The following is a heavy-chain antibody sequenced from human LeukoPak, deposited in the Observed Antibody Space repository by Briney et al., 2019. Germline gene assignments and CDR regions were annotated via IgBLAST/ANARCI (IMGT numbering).Heavy chain of an antibody. J-gene: IGHJ5*02. V-gene: IGHV1-8*01. CDR1: GYTFTSYD. Sequence: ASVKVSCKASGYTFTSYDINWVRQAIGQGLEWMGWMNPNSGNTGYAQKFQGRVTMTRNTSISTAYMELSSLRSEDTAVYYCARGLGGCSSTSCYRFDPWGQGTLVTVSS. D-gene: IGHD2-2*02. CDR3: ARGLGGCSSTSCYRFDP. CDR2: MNPNSGNT.